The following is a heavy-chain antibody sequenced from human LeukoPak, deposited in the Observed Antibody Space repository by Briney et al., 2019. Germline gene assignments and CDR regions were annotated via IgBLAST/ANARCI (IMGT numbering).Heavy chain of an antibody. CDR3: AKDRRSGSYLIFDY. J-gene: IGHJ4*02. V-gene: IGHV3-23*01. Sequence: GGSLRLSCAASGFTFSSYAMSWVRQAPGKGLEWVSAISGGGGSTYYADSVKGRFTISRDNSKNTLYLQMNSLRAEDTAVYYCAKDRRSGSYLIFDYWGQGTLVTVSS. CDR1: GFTFSSYA. D-gene: IGHD1-26*01. CDR2: ISGGGGST.